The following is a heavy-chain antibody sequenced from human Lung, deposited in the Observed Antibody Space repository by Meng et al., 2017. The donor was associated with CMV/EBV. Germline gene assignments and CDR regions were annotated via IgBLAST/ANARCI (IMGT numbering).Heavy chain of an antibody. CDR3: VRYYDRSGHHYFDY. CDR1: AGSISSYGSF. J-gene: IGHJ4*02. V-gene: IGHV4-39*02. CDR2: IYYSGGT. D-gene: IGHD3-22*01. Sequence: SETXSLTCSVSAGSISSYGSFWGWIRQPPGKGLEWIGMIYYSGGTHYNPSLKSRVIVSVDTSKKNFSLKLSPVTASDTAVYYCVRYYDRSGHHYFDYWGQGSLVTVSS.